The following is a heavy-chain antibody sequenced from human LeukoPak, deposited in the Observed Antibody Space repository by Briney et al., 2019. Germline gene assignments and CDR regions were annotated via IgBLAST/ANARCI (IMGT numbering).Heavy chain of an antibody. Sequence: GGSLRLSCAASGFTFSTYNMNWVRQAPGKGLEWVSSITSSGSYIYYADSVKGRFTISRDNAKKSLYLQMSSLRVDDTAVYYCASYGGIAYFEYWGQGTLVTVSS. CDR1: GFTFSTYN. CDR2: ITSSGSYI. D-gene: IGHD4-23*01. V-gene: IGHV3-21*01. J-gene: IGHJ4*02. CDR3: ASYGGIAYFEY.